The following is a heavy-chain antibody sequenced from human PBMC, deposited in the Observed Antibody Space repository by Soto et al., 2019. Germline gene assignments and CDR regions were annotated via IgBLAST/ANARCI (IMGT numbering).Heavy chain of an antibody. D-gene: IGHD5-12*01. CDR3: ARKSPTSSYFDY. V-gene: IGHV4-38-2*01. Sequence: ETLSLTCAVSGYSISSGYYWGWIRQPPGKGLEWIGSIYHSGSTYYNPSLKSRVTISVDTSKNQFSLKLSSVTAADTAVYYCARKSPTSSYFDYWGQGTLVTVYS. CDR1: GYSISSGYY. CDR2: IYHSGST. J-gene: IGHJ4*02.